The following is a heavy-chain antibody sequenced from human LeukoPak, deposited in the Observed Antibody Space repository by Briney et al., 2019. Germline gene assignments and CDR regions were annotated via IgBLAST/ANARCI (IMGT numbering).Heavy chain of an antibody. Sequence: ASVKVSCKASGYTFTAYYMHWVRQAPGQGLEWMGWINPNSGGTKYAQKFQGRVTMTRDTSISTVYMELSSLKSDDTAVYYCARSSSSRDSDFDYWGQGTLVTVSS. CDR1: GYTFTAYY. D-gene: IGHD6-19*01. CDR2: INPNSGGT. J-gene: IGHJ4*02. CDR3: ARSSSSRDSDFDY. V-gene: IGHV1-2*02.